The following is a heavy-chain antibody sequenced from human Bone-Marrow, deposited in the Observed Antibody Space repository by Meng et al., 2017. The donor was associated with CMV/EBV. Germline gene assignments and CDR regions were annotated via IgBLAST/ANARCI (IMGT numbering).Heavy chain of an antibody. Sequence: KVSCKGSRYRFPTYWIDWVRQMPGKGLEWMGIIYAGDSDTRNSPSFQGQVIMSADKSFTTACLQWSSLKASDTAMYYCARSHPYYYDSSGLYEFDYWGQGTLVTVSS. V-gene: IGHV5-51*01. CDR1: RYRFPTYW. D-gene: IGHD3-22*01. CDR2: IYAGDSDT. J-gene: IGHJ4*02. CDR3: ARSHPYYYDSSGLYEFDY.